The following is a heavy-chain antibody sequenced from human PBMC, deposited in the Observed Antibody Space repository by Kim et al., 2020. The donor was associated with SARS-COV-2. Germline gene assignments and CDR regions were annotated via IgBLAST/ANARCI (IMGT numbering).Heavy chain of an antibody. J-gene: IGHJ6*03. CDR1: GFTFSSYG. Sequence: GGSLRLSCAASGFTFSSYGMHWVRQAPGKGLEWVAVISYDGSNKYYADSVKGRFTISRDNSKNTLYLQMNSLRAEDTAVYYCAKEGSRGGYYYYYMDVWGKGTTVTVSS. CDR3: AKEGSRGGYYYYYMDV. D-gene: IGHD3-16*01. CDR2: ISYDGSNK. V-gene: IGHV3-30*18.